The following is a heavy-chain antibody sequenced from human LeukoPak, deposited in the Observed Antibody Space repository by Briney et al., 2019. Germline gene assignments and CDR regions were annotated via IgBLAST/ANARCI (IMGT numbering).Heavy chain of an antibody. CDR1: GFTFSSYW. J-gene: IGHJ4*02. V-gene: IGHV3-74*01. CDR2: INSDGSST. Sequence: PGGSLRLSCAASGFTFSSYWMHWVRQAPGKGLVWVSRINSDGSSTSYADSVKGRFTISRDNSKNTLYLQMNSLRAEDTAVYYCAKELGRYAVTTGLFDYWGQGTLVTVSS. D-gene: IGHD4-17*01. CDR3: AKELGRYAVTTGLFDY.